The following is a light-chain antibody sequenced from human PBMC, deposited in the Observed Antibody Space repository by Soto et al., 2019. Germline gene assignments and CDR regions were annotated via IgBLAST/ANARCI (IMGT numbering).Light chain of an antibody. CDR3: XXXXXWPST. CDR2: GTS. V-gene: IGKV3-15*01. J-gene: IGKJ2*01. Sequence: EILMTQSPTTLSVSPGERATLSCRASQSFGSNLAWYQQRPGQAPRLLIYGTSTRATGIPARFSGSGSGTEFTLTVSSLQSXXXXXXXXXXXXXWPSTFGQGTKLEIK. CDR1: QSFGSN.